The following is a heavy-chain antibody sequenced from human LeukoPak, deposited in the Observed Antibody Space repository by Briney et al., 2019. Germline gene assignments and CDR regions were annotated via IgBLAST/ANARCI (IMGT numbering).Heavy chain of an antibody. V-gene: IGHV3-7*01. J-gene: IGHJ4*02. D-gene: IGHD3-22*01. Sequence: GGSLRLSCAVSGFTFSGFWMSWSRQAPGKGLEWVASINSDGSEGYYADVVEGRFTISRDNAKNSLYLQMNSLRAEDTAVYYCARDYPYYYDSSGYYYNYWGQGTLVTVSS. CDR2: INSDGSEG. CDR3: ARDYPYYYDSSGYYYNY. CDR1: GFTFSGFW.